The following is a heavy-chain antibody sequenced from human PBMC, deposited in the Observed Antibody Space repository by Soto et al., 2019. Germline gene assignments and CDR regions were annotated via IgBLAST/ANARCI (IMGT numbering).Heavy chain of an antibody. Sequence: QVQLQESGPGLVKPSETLSLTCTVSCGSVSSSSYYWSWFRQPPGKGLEWIGYISYSGSTNYNPSLKSRVTISVETSKNDLSLRLSYVPAADTAVYYCARISGSSRDSKFNNWGQETMV. CDR3: ARISGSSRDSKFNN. D-gene: IGHD1-26*01. CDR1: CGSVSSSSYY. CDR2: ISYSGST. V-gene: IGHV4-61*03. J-gene: IGHJ4*02.